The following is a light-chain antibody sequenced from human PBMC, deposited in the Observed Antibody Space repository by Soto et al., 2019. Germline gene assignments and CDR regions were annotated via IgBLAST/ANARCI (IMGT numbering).Light chain of an antibody. CDR1: QSVSYSY. CDR2: GAS. J-gene: IGKJ1*01. V-gene: IGKV3-20*01. Sequence: ETVLTQSPGTLSLSPRERATLSCRASQSVSYSYLAWYQQKPGQAPRLLIYGASSRATGIPDRFSGSGSGTDFTLTISRLEPEDCAVYYCQQYGSSPRTFGQGTKVEIK. CDR3: QQYGSSPRT.